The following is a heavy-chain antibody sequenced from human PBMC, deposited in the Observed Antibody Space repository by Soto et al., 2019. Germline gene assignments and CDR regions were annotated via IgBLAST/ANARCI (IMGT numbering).Heavy chain of an antibody. CDR2: IYHSGST. Sequence: QVQLQESGPGLVKPSGTLSLTCAVSGGSISSSNWWSWVRQPPGKGLEWIGKIYHSGSTNYNPSLKSGVTISVDTYKNQCSLRLSSVTAADTAVYYCARVYMVRGTIIRYFDYWGQGTLVTVSS. CDR3: ARVYMVRGTIIRYFDY. J-gene: IGHJ4*02. D-gene: IGHD3-10*01. CDR1: GGSISSSNW. V-gene: IGHV4-4*02.